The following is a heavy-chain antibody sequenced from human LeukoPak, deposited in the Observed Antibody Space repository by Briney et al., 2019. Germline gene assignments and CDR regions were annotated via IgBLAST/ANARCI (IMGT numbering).Heavy chain of an antibody. V-gene: IGHV1-18*01. D-gene: IGHD2-2*01. CDR2: ISAYNGNT. CDR1: GYTFTSYG. CDR3: AREGYCSSTSCPQIDY. J-gene: IGHJ4*02. Sequence: GASVKVSCKASGYTFTSYGISWVRQAPGQGLEWMGWISAYNGNTNYAQKLQGRVTMTTDTSTSTAYMELRSLRSDDTAVYYCAREGYCSSTSCPQIDYWGQGTLVTVSS.